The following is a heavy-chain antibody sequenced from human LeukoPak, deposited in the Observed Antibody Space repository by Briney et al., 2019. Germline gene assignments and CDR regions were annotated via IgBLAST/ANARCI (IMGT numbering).Heavy chain of an antibody. D-gene: IGHD6-13*01. J-gene: IGHJ4*02. V-gene: IGHV4-4*02. CDR3: AGDAATGRDY. CDR1: GGSISSSHW. CDR2: IYHSGST. Sequence: PSGTLSLTCAVSGGSISSSHWWSWVRQPPGKGLEWIGEIYHSGSTNYNPSLKSRVTMSVDKPKNQVSLKLSSVTAADTAVYYCAGDAATGRDYWGQGTLVTVS.